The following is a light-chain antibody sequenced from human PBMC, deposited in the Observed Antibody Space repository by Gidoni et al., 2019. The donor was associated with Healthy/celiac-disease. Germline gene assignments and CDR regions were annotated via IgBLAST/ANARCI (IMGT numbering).Light chain of an antibody. Sequence: DIQMTQSPSSLPASVGDRVTITCRASQSISSYLNWYQQKPGNAPKLLIYAASSLQSGVPSRFSGSGSGTDFTLTISSLQPEDFATYYCQQSYSTLRTYTFGQGTKLEIK. J-gene: IGKJ2*01. CDR1: QSISSY. V-gene: IGKV1-39*01. CDR3: QQSYSTLRTYT. CDR2: AAS.